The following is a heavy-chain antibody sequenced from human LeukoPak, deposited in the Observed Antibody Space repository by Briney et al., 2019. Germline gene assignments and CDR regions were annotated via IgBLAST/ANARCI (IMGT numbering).Heavy chain of an antibody. J-gene: IGHJ4*02. CDR3: AKDGVAMVRGVYFDY. D-gene: IGHD3-10*01. CDR2: IRYDGSNK. V-gene: IGHV3-30*02. CDR1: GFTFSSYG. Sequence: PGGSLRLSCAASGFTFSSYGMHWVRQAPGKGLEWVAFIRYDGSNKYYADSVKGRFTISRDNSKNTLYLQMNSLRADDTAVYYCAKDGVAMVRGVYFDYWGQGTLVTVSS.